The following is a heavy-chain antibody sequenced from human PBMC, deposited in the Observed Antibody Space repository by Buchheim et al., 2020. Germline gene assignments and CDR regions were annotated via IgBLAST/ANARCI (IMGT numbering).Heavy chain of an antibody. V-gene: IGHV4-4*02. D-gene: IGHD1-26*01. Sequence: QVQLQESGPGLVKPSGTLSLTCTVSGGSITSHSWWSWVRQPPGTGLEWIGEVYHGGSTNYDPSLQSRVTISVDKSKTKFSLKLSSVTAADTAVYYCASHIIILGNRGFDFWGQG. CDR3: ASHIIILGNRGFDF. CDR1: GGSITSHSW. CDR2: VYHGGST. J-gene: IGHJ4*02.